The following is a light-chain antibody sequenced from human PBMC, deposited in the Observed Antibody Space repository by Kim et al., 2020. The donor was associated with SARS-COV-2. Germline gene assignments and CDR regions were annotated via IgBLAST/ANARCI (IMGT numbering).Light chain of an antibody. CDR1: SSDIGGYNY. J-gene: IGLJ3*02. Sequence: QSALTQPASVSGSPGQSITISCTGTSSDIGGYNYVSWYQQHPGKAPKVMIYDVSKWPSGVSNRFSGSKSGNTASLTISGLQAEDEADYYCSSYTSSSTWVFGGGTKLTVL. V-gene: IGLV2-14*03. CDR3: SSYTSSSTWV. CDR2: DVS.